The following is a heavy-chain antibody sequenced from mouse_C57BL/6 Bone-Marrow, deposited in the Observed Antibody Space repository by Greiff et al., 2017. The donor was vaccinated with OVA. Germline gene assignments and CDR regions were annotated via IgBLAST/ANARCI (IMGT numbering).Heavy chain of an antibody. J-gene: IGHJ3*01. D-gene: IGHD1-1*01. CDR2: IYPRSGNT. CDR3: ARGYYGPFAY. V-gene: IGHV1-81*01. CDR1: GYTFTSYG. Sequence: QVQLQQSGAELARPGASVKLSCKASGYTFTSYGISWVKQRTGQGLEWIGEIYPRSGNTYYNEKFKGKATLTADKSSSTAYMELRSLTAEDSAVYFCARGYYGPFAYWGQGTLVTVSA.